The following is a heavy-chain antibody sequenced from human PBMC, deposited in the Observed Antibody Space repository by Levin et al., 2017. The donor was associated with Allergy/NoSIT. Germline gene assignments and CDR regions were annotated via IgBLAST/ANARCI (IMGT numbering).Heavy chain of an antibody. V-gene: IGHV1-3*01. J-gene: IGHJ4*02. CDR3: ARCFFFGSSCSFFGY. CDR1: GYIFTSYT. D-gene: IGHD3-3*01. CDR2: INAGNGDT. Sequence: GESLKISCKASGYIFTSYTIHWVRQAPGQRLEWMGWINAGNGDTILAQKFPGRIAITRDASPNTISLQLRSLRAEDTAVYFCARCFFFGSSCSFFGYWGQGTLVTVST.